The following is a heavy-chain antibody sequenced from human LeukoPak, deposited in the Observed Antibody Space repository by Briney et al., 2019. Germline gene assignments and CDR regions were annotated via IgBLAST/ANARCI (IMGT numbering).Heavy chain of an antibody. V-gene: IGHV3-23*01. CDR3: ARDQESSGPFDY. CDR1: GFTFSSYA. J-gene: IGHJ4*02. Sequence: GGSLRLSCAASGFTFSSYALSWVRQAPGKGLEWVSTINGNGGTTYYADSVKGRFTISRDNSKNTLYLQMNSLRAEDTAVYYCARDQESSGPFDYWGQGTLVTVSS. CDR2: INGNGGTT. D-gene: IGHD5-12*01.